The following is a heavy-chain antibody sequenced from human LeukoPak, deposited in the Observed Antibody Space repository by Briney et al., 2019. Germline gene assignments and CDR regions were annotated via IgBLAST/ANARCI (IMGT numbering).Heavy chain of an antibody. Sequence: SETLSLTCTVSGGSISHYYWSWIRQPPGKGLEWIAYMHNSGSTSSNPSLRSRVTLSLDTSNNRFSLNLISVTTADTAVYYSVREEDGVIDDAFDIWGQGIMVTVSS. J-gene: IGHJ3*02. V-gene: IGHV4-59*01. CDR3: VREEDGVIDDAFDI. CDR1: GGSISHYY. D-gene: IGHD2-21*01. CDR2: MHNSGST.